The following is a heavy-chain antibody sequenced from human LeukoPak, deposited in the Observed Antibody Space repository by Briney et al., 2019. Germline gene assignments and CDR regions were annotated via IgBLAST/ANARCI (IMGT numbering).Heavy chain of an antibody. CDR3: ARGARFGELFAGEDAFDI. CDR1: GGTFSIYA. CDR2: IIPIFGTA. V-gene: IGHV1-69*13. J-gene: IGHJ3*02. Sequence: SVKVSCTASGGTFSIYAISWVRQAPGQGLEWMGGIIPIFGTANYAQKFQGRVTITADESTSTAYMELGSLRSEDTAVYYCARGARFGELFAGEDAFDIWGQGTMVTVSS. D-gene: IGHD3-10*01.